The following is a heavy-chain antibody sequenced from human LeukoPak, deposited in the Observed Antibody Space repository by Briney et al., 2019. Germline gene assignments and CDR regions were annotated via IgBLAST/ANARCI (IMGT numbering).Heavy chain of an antibody. Sequence: PGGSLRLSCAASGFTFSSYAMHWVRQAPGKGLEWVAIISYDGSNKYYADSVKGRFTISRDTSKNTLYLQMNSLRAEDTAVYYCAKDSAGRYCSITTCNFFDYWGQGTLVTVS. D-gene: IGHD2-2*01. CDR3: AKDSAGRYCSITTCNFFDY. V-gene: IGHV3-30*18. CDR2: ISYDGSNK. J-gene: IGHJ4*02. CDR1: GFTFSSYA.